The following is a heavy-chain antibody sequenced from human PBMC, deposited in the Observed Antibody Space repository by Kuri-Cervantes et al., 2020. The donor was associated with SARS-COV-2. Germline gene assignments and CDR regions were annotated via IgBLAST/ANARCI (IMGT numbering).Heavy chain of an antibody. J-gene: IGHJ6*02. V-gene: IGHV3-48*02. CDR2: ISSSSSTI. Sequence: GSLRLSCAASGFTFSSYSMNWVRQAPGKGLEWVSYISSSSSTIYYADSVKGRFTTSRDNAKNSLYLQMNSLRDEDTAVYYCARDLLNVWSGYYYYYGMDVWGQGTTVTVSS. D-gene: IGHD3-3*01. CDR1: GFTFSSYS. CDR3: ARDLLNVWSGYYYYYGMDV.